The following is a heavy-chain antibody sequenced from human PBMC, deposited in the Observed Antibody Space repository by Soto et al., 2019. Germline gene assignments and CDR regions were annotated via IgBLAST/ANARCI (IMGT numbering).Heavy chain of an antibody. Sequence: GGSLRLSCAASGFTFSSYAMHWVRQAPGKGLEWVAVISYDGSNKYYADSVKGRFTISRDNAKNTLYLQMNSLRAEDTAVYYFSVYVAGRTVLCYLRQGTPGTGPS. CDR3: SVYVAGRTVLCY. J-gene: IGHJ4*02. V-gene: IGHV3-30-3*01. CDR2: ISYDGSNK. CDR1: GFTFSSYA. D-gene: IGHD6-19*01.